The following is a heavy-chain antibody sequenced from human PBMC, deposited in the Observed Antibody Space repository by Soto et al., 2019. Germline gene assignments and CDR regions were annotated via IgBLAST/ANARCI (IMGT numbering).Heavy chain of an antibody. D-gene: IGHD3-10*01. Sequence: SETLSLTCSVSGASISSPDYYWTWIRQPPGKGLQWIGYIYYTGSTSYNPSLKSRLAISLDPSRNQFSLKLSSVTAADSAVYYCATVAGGLLWFGDSPRAPCDPWGQGTLVTV. V-gene: IGHV4-30-4*01. CDR1: GASISSPDYY. CDR3: ATVAGGLLWFGDSPRAPCDP. CDR2: IYYTGST. J-gene: IGHJ5*02.